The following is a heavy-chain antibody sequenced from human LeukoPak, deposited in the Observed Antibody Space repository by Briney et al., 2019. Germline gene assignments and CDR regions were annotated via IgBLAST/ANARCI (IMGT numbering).Heavy chain of an antibody. Sequence: ASLKVSCKASGYTFTFTGYYMHWVRQAPGQGLEWMEWINPNSGGTNYEQKFQGRVTMTRDTSISTAYMELSRLRSDDTAVYYCARVTITTMNAFDIWGQGTMVTVSS. V-gene: IGHV1-2*02. D-gene: IGHD4-11*01. CDR2: INPNSGGT. CDR1: GYTFTFTGYY. CDR3: ARVTITTMNAFDI. J-gene: IGHJ3*02.